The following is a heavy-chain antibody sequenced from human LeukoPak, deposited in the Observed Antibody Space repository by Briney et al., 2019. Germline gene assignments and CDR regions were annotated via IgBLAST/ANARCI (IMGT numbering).Heavy chain of an antibody. D-gene: IGHD6-19*01. J-gene: IGHJ5*02. CDR1: GGSISSSSYY. Sequence: PSETLSLTCTVSGGSISSSSYYWGWIRQPPGEGLEWIGSIYYSGSTYYNPSLKSRVTISVDTSKNQFSLKLSSVTAADTAVYYCASLSGWYWFDPWGQGTLVTVSS. V-gene: IGHV4-39*01. CDR2: IYYSGST. CDR3: ASLSGWYWFDP.